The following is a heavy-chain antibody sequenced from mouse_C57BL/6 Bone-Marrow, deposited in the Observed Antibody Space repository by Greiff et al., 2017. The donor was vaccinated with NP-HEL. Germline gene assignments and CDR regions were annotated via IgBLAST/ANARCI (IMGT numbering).Heavy chain of an antibody. Sequence: VQLQQSGAELVRPGASVKLSCTVSGFNIKDDYMHWVKQRPEQGLEWIGRIDPEDGDTEYAPKFQGKATMTADTSSNTAYLQLSSLTSEDTAVYYCTIRRYYGSSFFDYWGQGTTLTVSS. CDR2: IDPEDGDT. CDR1: GFNIKDDY. CDR3: TIRRYYGSSFFDY. J-gene: IGHJ2*01. D-gene: IGHD1-1*01. V-gene: IGHV14-1*01.